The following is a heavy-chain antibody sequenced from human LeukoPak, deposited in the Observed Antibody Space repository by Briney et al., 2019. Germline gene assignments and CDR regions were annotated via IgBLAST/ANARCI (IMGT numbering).Heavy chain of an antibody. V-gene: IGHV1-18*04. Sequence: ASVKVSCKASGYTFSSYGISWVRQAPGQGLEWMGWISNYNGNTNYAQKVQGRVTMTTDTSTSTAYMELRSLRSDDTALYYCARDPRYRGYCSSTSCHWMDYWGQGTLSPSPQ. CDR2: ISNYNGNT. J-gene: IGHJ4*02. CDR3: ARDPRYRGYCSSTSCHWMDY. D-gene: IGHD2-2*01. CDR1: GYTFSSYG.